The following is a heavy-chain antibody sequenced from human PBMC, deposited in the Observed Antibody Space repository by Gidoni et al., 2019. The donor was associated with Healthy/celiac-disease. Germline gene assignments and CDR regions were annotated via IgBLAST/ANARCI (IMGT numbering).Heavy chain of an antibody. CDR2: IIPIFGTA. CDR3: ARAAGDYDILTGTTFDY. J-gene: IGHJ4*02. V-gene: IGHV1-69*06. Sequence: QVQLVQSGAEVKKPGSSVKVSCKASGGTFSSYALSWVRQAPGQGLEWMGGIIPIFGTANYAQKFQGRVTITADKSTSTAYMELSSLRSEDTAVYYCARAAGDYDILTGTTFDYWGQGTLVTVSS. D-gene: IGHD3-9*01. CDR1: GGTFSSYA.